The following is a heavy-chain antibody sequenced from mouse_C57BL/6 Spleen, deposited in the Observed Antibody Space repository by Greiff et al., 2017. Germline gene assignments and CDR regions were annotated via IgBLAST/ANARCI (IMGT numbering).Heavy chain of an antibody. V-gene: IGHV1-72*01. CDR2: IDPNSGGT. Sequence: QVQLKESGAELVKPGASVKLSCKASGYTFTSYWMHWVKQRPGRGLEWIGRIDPNSGGTKYNEKFKSKATLTVDKPSSTAYMQLSSLTSEDSAVYYCARELATVVASLDFDVWGTGTTVTVSS. CDR3: ARELATVVASLDFDV. CDR1: GYTFTSYW. D-gene: IGHD1-1*01. J-gene: IGHJ1*03.